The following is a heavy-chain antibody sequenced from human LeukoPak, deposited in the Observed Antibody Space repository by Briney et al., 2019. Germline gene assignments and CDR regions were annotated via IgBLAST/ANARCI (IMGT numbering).Heavy chain of an antibody. J-gene: IGHJ4*02. CDR2: ISAYNGNT. V-gene: IGHV1-18*01. D-gene: IGHD6-19*01. CDR1: GYTFTSYG. Sequence: GASVKVSCKASGYTFTSYGISWVRQAPGQGLEWMGWISAYNGNTNYAQKLQGRVTMTTDTSTSTAYMELRSLRSDDTAVYYCARGGIGDSSGWDWWKVEPYYFDYWGQGTLVTVSS. CDR3: ARGGIGDSSGWDWWKVEPYYFDY.